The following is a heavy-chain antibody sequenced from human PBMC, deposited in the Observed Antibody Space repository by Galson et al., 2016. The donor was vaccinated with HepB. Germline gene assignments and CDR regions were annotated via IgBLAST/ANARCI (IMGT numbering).Heavy chain of an antibody. V-gene: IGHV4-59*02. Sequence: SETLSLTCTVSGGSVTTSYLSWIRQPPGKGLEWLGYIYYLGSTKYNPSHRSRVIMSLDTSKNLFSLNLSSVTAADTAVYYCARDDVAFGHFDYWGQGTLVTVSS. CDR1: GGSVTTSY. CDR3: ARDDVAFGHFDY. CDR2: IYYLGST. D-gene: IGHD3-10*01. J-gene: IGHJ4*02.